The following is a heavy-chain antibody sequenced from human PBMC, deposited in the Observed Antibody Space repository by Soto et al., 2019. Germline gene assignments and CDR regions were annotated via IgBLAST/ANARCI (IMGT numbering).Heavy chain of an antibody. CDR2: INNNGGKR. Sequence: GGSLRLSCVASGFSFSTYAITWVRQAPGKGLEWVSAINNNGGKRYYADSVRGRYTISRDNSKGTVYLEMTSLRVEDTGVYYCARTDLDGSAWYLNLPHWGQGTLVTVSS. D-gene: IGHD6-19*01. J-gene: IGHJ1*01. CDR1: GFSFSTYA. CDR3: ARTDLDGSAWYLNLPH. V-gene: IGHV3-23*01.